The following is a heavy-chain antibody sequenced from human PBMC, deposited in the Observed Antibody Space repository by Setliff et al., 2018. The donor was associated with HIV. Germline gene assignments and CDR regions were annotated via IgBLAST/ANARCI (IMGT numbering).Heavy chain of an antibody. D-gene: IGHD2-21*01. CDR2: IFYSGSA. CDR3: ARQVTVVGYFETAAGSFNY. Sequence: SETLSLTCTVSGGAFNTSSSYWGWIRQPPGKGLEYIGGIFYSGSAYYNPSHKSRVTISVDTSKDQFSLKVRPVTAADTAVYYCARQVTVVGYFETAAGSFNYWGPGTLVTVSS. CDR1: GGAFNTSSSY. J-gene: IGHJ4*02. V-gene: IGHV4-39*01.